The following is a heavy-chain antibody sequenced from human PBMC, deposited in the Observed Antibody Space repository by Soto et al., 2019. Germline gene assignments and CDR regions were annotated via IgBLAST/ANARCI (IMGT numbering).Heavy chain of an antibody. D-gene: IGHD3-16*01. Sequence: ASVKVSCKASGYTFTSYGFSWVRQAPGQGLECMGWISAYNGKTNYAQKFQDRITMTTDTSTSTANMELRSLRSDDTAVYYCARDPRPIRYIWGSYHFDYWGQGTLVTVSS. J-gene: IGHJ4*02. V-gene: IGHV1-18*01. CDR2: ISAYNGKT. CDR3: ARDPRPIRYIWGSYHFDY. CDR1: GYTFTSYG.